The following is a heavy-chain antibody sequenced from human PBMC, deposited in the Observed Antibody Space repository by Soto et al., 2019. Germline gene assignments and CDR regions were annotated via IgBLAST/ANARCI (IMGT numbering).Heavy chain of an antibody. CDR1: GFTFSSYW. Sequence: GGSLRLSCAASGFTFSSYWMHWVRQAPGKGLVWVSRINGDGRTTNYADSVKGQFTISRDNAKNTLYLQMNSLRAEDTAVYYCARGGAGAPTGEDYWGQGTLVTVSS. J-gene: IGHJ4*02. CDR2: INGDGRTT. CDR3: ARGGAGAPTGEDY. V-gene: IGHV3-74*01. D-gene: IGHD1-1*01.